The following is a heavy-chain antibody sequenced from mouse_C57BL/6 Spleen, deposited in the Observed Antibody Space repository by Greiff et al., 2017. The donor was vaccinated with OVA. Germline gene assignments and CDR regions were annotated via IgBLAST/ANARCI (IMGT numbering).Heavy chain of an antibody. D-gene: IGHD3-2*02. CDR1: GFTFSSYA. Sequence: EVNVVESGGGLVKPGGSLKLSCAASGFTFSSYAMSWVRQTPEKRLEWVATISDGGSYTYYPDNVKGRFTISRDNAKNNLYLQMSHLKSEDTAMYYCARDGQLRLRFAYWGQGTLVTVSA. CDR3: ARDGQLRLRFAY. V-gene: IGHV5-4*01. J-gene: IGHJ3*01. CDR2: ISDGGSYT.